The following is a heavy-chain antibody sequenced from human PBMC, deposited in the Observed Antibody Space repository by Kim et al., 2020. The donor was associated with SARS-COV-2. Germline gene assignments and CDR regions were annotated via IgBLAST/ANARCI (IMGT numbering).Heavy chain of an antibody. CDR2: IYYSGST. CDR1: GGSISSSSYY. CDR3: ARQAVTMVRGVTGAFDI. V-gene: IGHV4-39*01. D-gene: IGHD3-10*01. J-gene: IGHJ3*02. Sequence: SETLSLTCTVSGGSISSSSYYWGWIRQPPGKGLEWIGSIYYSGSTYYNPSLKSRVTISVDTSKNQFSLKLSSVTAADTAVYYCARQAVTMVRGVTGAFDIWGQGTMVTVSS.